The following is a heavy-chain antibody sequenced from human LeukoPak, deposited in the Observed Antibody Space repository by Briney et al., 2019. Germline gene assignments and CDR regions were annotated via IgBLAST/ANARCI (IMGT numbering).Heavy chain of an antibody. V-gene: IGHV4-4*02. D-gene: IGHD5-18*01. J-gene: IGHJ4*02. CDR3: ARSRGYSYGLKIDY. CDR2: IYHSGST. Sequence: EIYHSGSTNYNPSLKSRVTISVDKSKNQFSLKLSSVTAADTAVYYCARSRGYSYGLKIDYWGQGTLVTVSS.